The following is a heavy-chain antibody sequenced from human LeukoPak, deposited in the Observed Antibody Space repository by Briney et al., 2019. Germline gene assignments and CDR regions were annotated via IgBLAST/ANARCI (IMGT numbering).Heavy chain of an antibody. Sequence: PGGSLRLSCAASGFSFSSYTMNWVRQAPGKGLEWVSAISGSGGSTYYADSVKGRFTISRDNSKNTLYLQMNSLRAEDTAVYYCAKGDAFGELLYLHWYWGQGTLVTVSS. CDR1: GFSFSSYT. J-gene: IGHJ4*02. D-gene: IGHD3-10*01. V-gene: IGHV3-23*01. CDR2: ISGSGGST. CDR3: AKGDAFGELLYLHWY.